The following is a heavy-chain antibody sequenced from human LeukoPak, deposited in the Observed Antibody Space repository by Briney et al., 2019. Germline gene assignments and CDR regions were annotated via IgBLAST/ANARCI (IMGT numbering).Heavy chain of an antibody. V-gene: IGHV3-23*01. J-gene: IGHJ3*02. D-gene: IGHD3-22*01. Sequence: GGSLRLSCAASGFTFRSYAMSWVRQPPGKGLEWVSAISGSGGSTYYADSVKGRFTISRDNSKNTLYLQMNSLRAEDTAVYYCAKDPAYYYDSSGYYRSNDAFDIWGQGTMVTVSS. CDR3: AKDPAYYYDSSGYYRSNDAFDI. CDR1: GFTFRSYA. CDR2: ISGSGGST.